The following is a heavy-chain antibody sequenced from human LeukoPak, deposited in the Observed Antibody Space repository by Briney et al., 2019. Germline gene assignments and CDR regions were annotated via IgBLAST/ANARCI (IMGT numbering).Heavy chain of an antibody. CDR2: IWYGESNK. J-gene: IGHJ1*01. V-gene: IGHV3-33*06. CDR3: VKDGTLTTTDFQH. Sequence: GGSLRLSCAASGFTFSNYGMHWVRQAPGKGLEWVAIIWYGESNKNYADSVKGRFTISRDNSKNMLYLQMNSLRAEDTAVYYCVKDGTLTTTDFQHWGQGTLVTVSS. CDR1: GFTFSNYG. D-gene: IGHD4-11*01.